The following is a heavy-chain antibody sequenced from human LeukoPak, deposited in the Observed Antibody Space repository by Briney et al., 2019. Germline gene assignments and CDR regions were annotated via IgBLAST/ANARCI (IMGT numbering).Heavy chain of an antibody. CDR1: GGSISSYY. Sequence: SETLSLTCTVSGGSISSYYWSWIRQPPGKGLGWIGYIYYSGSTNYNPSLKSRVTISVDTSKNQFSLKLSSVTAADTAVYYCARDRGDTAFDYWGQGTLVTVSS. CDR2: IYYSGST. V-gene: IGHV4-59*01. CDR3: ARDRGDTAFDY. D-gene: IGHD5-18*01. J-gene: IGHJ4*02.